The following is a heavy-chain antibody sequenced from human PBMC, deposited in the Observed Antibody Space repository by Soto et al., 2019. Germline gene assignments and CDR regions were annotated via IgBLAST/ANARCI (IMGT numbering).Heavy chain of an antibody. CDR3: TTLGLYGRLAP. CDR2: IKSKTDGGTT. D-gene: IGHD2-8*01. V-gene: IGHV3-15*07. J-gene: IGHJ5*02. Sequence: EVQLVESGGGLVKPGGSLRLSCAASGFTFSNAWMNWVRQAPGKGLEWVGRIKSKTDGGTTDYAAPVKGSFTISRDDSKNTLDLQMTSLKTEDTAVYYCTTLGLYGRLAPWGQGTLVTVSS. CDR1: GFTFSNAW.